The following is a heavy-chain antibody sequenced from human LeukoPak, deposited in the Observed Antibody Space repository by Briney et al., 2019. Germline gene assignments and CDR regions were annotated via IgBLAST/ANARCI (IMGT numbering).Heavy chain of an antibody. V-gene: IGHV3-23*01. CDR2: IFGSGGSA. Sequence: PGGSLRLSCVASGFTFNSYAMYWVRQAPGKGLEWISGIFGSGGSAHYADSVKGRFTISRDNSKNTVYLQLDSLRVEDTAVHYCGKTTVGYSSGRYPGWPVDYWGQGALVTVSS. D-gene: IGHD2-15*01. J-gene: IGHJ4*02. CDR1: GFTFNSYA. CDR3: GKTTVGYSSGRYPGWPVDY.